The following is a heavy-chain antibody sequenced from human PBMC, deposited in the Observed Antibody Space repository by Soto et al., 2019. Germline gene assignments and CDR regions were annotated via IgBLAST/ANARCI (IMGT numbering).Heavy chain of an antibody. V-gene: IGHV4-4*02. D-gene: IGHD2-2*01. CDR1: SGSISSSNW. J-gene: IGHJ5*02. Sequence: QVQLQESGPGLVKPSGTLSLTCAVSSGSISSSNWWSWVRQPPGKGLEWIGEIYHSGSTNYNPSLKSRVTISVDKSKNQFSLKLGSVTAADTAVYYCARVTSDCSSTSCRHGWFDPWGQGTLVTVSS. CDR2: IYHSGST. CDR3: ARVTSDCSSTSCRHGWFDP.